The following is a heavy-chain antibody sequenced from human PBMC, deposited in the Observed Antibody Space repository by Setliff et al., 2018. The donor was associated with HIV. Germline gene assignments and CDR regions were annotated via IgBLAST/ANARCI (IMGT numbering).Heavy chain of an antibody. CDR1: GESFSGYY. D-gene: IGHD6-19*01. J-gene: IGHJ4*02. Sequence: SETLSLTCAVYGESFSGYYWSWIRQPPGKGLEWIGEINHSGSTNYNPSLKSRVTVSVDTSKNQFSLRLSSVTAEDTAVYYCARGPPGSSIGWYVGYWGQGTLVTVSS. CDR2: INHSGST. V-gene: IGHV4-34*01. CDR3: ARGPPGSSIGWYVGY.